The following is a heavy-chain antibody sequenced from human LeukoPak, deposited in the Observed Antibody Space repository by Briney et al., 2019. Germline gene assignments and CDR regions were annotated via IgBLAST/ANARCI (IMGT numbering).Heavy chain of an antibody. V-gene: IGHV3-49*03. J-gene: IGHJ4*02. CDR3: TRERFPTSSWYLSNYFDY. CDR2: IRNKAYGGTT. Sequence: PGGSLRLSCTASGFTFGDYAMSWFRQAPGKGLEWVGFIRNKAYGGTTEYAASVKGRFTISRDDSKSIAYLQMNSLKTEDTAVYYCTRERFPTSSWYLSNYFDYWGQGTLVTVSS. D-gene: IGHD6-13*01. CDR1: GFTFGDYA.